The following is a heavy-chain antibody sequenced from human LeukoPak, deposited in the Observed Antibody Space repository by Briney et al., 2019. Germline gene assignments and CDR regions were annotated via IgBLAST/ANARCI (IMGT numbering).Heavy chain of an antibody. Sequence: GGSLRLSCAASGFTFSSYAMSWVRQAPGKGLEWVSGILDSGYSTYYANSVKGRFTISRDNSNNTLYLQMNSLRAENTAVYYCAKLGGHPLHNYYVGVWGKGTTVAVSS. CDR3: AKLGGHPLHNYYVGV. D-gene: IGHD3-16*01. V-gene: IGHV3-23*01. CDR2: ILDSGYST. J-gene: IGHJ6*03. CDR1: GFTFSSYA.